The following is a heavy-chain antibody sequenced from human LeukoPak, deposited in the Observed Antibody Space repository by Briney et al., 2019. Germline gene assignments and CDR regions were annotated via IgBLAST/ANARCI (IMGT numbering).Heavy chain of an antibody. Sequence: PGGSLRLSCAASGFIFSTYSMNWVRQAPGKGLEWVSSISSSSTYIYYADSVKGRFTISRDNAKNSLYLQMNSLRAEGTAVYYCARGGCSGGSCYSGFDSWGQGTLVPVSS. V-gene: IGHV3-21*01. CDR1: GFIFSTYS. CDR2: ISSSSTYI. CDR3: ARGGCSGGSCYSGFDS. J-gene: IGHJ4*02. D-gene: IGHD2-15*01.